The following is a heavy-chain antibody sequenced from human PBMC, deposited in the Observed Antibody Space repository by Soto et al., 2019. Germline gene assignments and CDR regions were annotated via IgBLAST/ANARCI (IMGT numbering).Heavy chain of an antibody. CDR2: ISGSGGST. CDR1: GFTFSSYA. J-gene: IGHJ6*03. V-gene: IGHV3-23*01. CDR3: AKGGDYGEAYYYSYMDV. Sequence: PGGSLRLSCAASGFTFSSYAMSWVRQAPGKGLEWVSAISGSGGSTYYADSVKGRFTISRDNSKNTLYLQMNSLRAEDTAVYYFAKGGDYGEAYYYSYMDVWGKGTTVTVSS. D-gene: IGHD2-21*02.